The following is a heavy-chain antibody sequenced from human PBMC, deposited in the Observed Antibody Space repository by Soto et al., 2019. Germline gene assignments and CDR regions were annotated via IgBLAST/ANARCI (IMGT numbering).Heavy chain of an antibody. D-gene: IGHD3-3*01. V-gene: IGHV3-23*01. Sequence: EVQLLESGGGLVQPGGSLRLSCVASGFTLSNYAMSWVRQAPGKGLERVSAISGSGGSTYYADSVKGRFTISRDSSKSTLYLQMNSLRTEDTAVYYCAKEDGVVIKSFAYWGQGTLVTVSS. J-gene: IGHJ4*02. CDR1: GFTLSNYA. CDR3: AKEDGVVIKSFAY. CDR2: ISGSGGST.